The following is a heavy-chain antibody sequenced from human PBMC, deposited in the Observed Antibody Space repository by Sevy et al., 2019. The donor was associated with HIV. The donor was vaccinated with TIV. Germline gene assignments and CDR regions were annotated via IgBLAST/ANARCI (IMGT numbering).Heavy chain of an antibody. CDR1: GYSISSAYY. V-gene: IGHV4-38-2*02. Sequence: SETLSLTCAVSGYSISSAYYWGWIRQPPGKGLEWIGSIYRSGSTYYNPSLKSRVSISVDTSKNKFSLKLSSVTAADTAVYYCARDWVRFVVGVAAHGWFDPWGQGTLVTVSS. CDR2: IYRSGST. D-gene: IGHD2-15*01. CDR3: ARDWVRFVVGVAAHGWFDP. J-gene: IGHJ5*02.